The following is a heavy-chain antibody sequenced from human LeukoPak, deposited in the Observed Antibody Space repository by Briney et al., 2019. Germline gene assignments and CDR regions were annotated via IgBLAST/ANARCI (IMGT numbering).Heavy chain of an antibody. CDR2: IYYSGST. V-gene: IGHV4-39*01. CDR3: ASRRGLSIAADFDY. J-gene: IGHJ4*02. CDR1: GGSISSSSYY. Sequence: PSETLSLTCTVSGGSISSSSYYWGWIRQPPGKGLEWIGSIYYSGSTYYNPSLKSRVTISVDTSKNQFSLKLSSVTAADTAVYYCASRRGLSIAADFDYRGQGTLVTVSS. D-gene: IGHD6-13*01.